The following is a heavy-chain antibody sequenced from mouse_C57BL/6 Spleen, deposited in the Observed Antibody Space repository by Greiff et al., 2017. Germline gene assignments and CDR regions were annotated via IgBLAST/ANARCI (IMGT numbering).Heavy chain of an antibody. CDR3: ARWDMDGYDLRYAD. Sequence: EVKLQQSGPELVKPGASVKISCKASGYTFTDYYMNWVKQSHGKSLEWIGDINPNNGGTSYNQKFKGKATLTVDKSSSTAYMGLRSLTSEDSAVYYCARWDMDGYDLRYADWGQGTLVTVSA. J-gene: IGHJ3*01. CDR1: GYTFTDYY. D-gene: IGHD2-2*01. CDR2: INPNNGGT. V-gene: IGHV1-26*01.